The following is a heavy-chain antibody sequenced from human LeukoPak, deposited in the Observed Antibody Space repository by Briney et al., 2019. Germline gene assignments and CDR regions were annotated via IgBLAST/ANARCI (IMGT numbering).Heavy chain of an antibody. J-gene: IGHJ1*01. Sequence: ASVKVSCKASGGTFSSFGISWVRQAPGQGLEWMGRIIPILGIADYAQKFQGRVTITADKSTSTAFMELSSLRSEDTAVYYCASTSRWLLALYFQHWGQGTLVTVSS. D-gene: IGHD2-15*01. CDR1: GGTFSSFG. CDR3: ASTSRWLLALYFQH. CDR2: IIPILGIA. V-gene: IGHV1-69*04.